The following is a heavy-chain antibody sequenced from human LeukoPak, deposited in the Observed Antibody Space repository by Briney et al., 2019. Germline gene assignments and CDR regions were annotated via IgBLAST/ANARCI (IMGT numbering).Heavy chain of an antibody. CDR2: ISSSSSYI. J-gene: IGHJ4*02. CDR1: GFTFSSYS. CDR3: AFEERVDY. D-gene: IGHD1-26*01. V-gene: IGHV3-21*01. Sequence: SGGSLRLSCAASGFTFSSYSMNWVRQAPGKGLEWVSPISSSSSYIYYADSVKGRFTISRDNAKNSLYLQMNSLRAEDTAVYFCAFEERVDYWGQGTLVTVSS.